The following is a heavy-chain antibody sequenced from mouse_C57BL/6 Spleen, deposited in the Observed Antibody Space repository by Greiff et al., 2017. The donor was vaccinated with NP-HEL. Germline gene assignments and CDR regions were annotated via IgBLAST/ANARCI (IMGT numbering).Heavy chain of an antibody. J-gene: IGHJ4*01. CDR3: TTRITTVVRGAMDY. Sequence: VQLKESGAELVRPGASVKLSCTASGFNIKDDYMHWVKQRPEQGLEWIGWIDPENGDTEYASKFQGKATITADTSSNTAYLQLSSLTSEDTAVYYCTTRITTVVRGAMDYWGQGTSVTVSS. D-gene: IGHD1-1*01. CDR2: IDPENGDT. V-gene: IGHV14-4*01. CDR1: GFNIKDDY.